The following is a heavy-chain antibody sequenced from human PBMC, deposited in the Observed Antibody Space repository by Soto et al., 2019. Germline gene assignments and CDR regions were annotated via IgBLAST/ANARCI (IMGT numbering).Heavy chain of an antibody. CDR3: VRTSLVVAAATREDY. D-gene: IGHD2-15*01. CDR1: GFTFSSYW. CDR2: INSDGSST. J-gene: IGHJ4*02. V-gene: IGHV3-74*01. Sequence: EVQLVESGGGLVQPGASLRLSCAASGFTFSSYWIHWVRQAPGKGLVWVSRINSDGSSTSYAGSVKGRFTISRDNAKNTLYLQMNSLRAEDTAVYYCVRTSLVVAAATREDYWGQGTLVTVSS.